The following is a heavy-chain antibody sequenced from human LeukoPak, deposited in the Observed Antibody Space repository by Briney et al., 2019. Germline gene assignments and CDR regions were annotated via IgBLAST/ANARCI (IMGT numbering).Heavy chain of an antibody. CDR1: GGSISGYY. CDR3: ARDYYGSGSYYNHFYGMDV. Sequence: SETLSLTCTVSGGSISGYYWNWIRQPPGKGLEWIGYIHYSGSTNYNPSLESRVTISLDTPKNQFSLKLNSVTAADTAVYYCARDYYGSGSYYNHFYGMDVWGQGTTVTVSS. CDR2: IHYSGST. J-gene: IGHJ6*02. V-gene: IGHV4-59*01. D-gene: IGHD3-10*01.